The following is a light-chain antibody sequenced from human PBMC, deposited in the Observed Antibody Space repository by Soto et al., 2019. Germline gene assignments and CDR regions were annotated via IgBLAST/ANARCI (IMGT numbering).Light chain of an antibody. J-gene: IGKJ1*01. CDR3: QQYGSSPLT. V-gene: IGKV3-20*01. CDR1: QSVSSSY. Sequence: EILLRQCPGTLSLSPGERATLSCRASQSVSSSYLAWYQQKPGQAPRRLIYGASSRATGIPDRFSGSGSGTDFTLTISRLEPEDFAVYYCQQYGSSPLTFGQGTKVDIK. CDR2: GAS.